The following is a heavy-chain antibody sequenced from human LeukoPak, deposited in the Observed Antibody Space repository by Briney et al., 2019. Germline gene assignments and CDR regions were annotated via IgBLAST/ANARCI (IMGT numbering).Heavy chain of an antibody. D-gene: IGHD6-19*01. Sequence: GGSLRLSCAASGFTVSSNYMSWVRQAPGKGLEWVSGIYSGGTTYYADSVRGRFTISRDTSKNTLYLQMNSLRAEDTAVYYCARQWLDWGQGTLVTVFS. V-gene: IGHV3-53*01. J-gene: IGHJ4*02. CDR3: ARQWLD. CDR2: IYSGGTT. CDR1: GFTVSSNY.